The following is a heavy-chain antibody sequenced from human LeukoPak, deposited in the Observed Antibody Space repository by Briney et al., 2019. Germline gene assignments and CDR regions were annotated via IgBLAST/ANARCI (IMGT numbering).Heavy chain of an antibody. V-gene: IGHV3-48*04. CDR2: ISSSSSTI. J-gene: IGHJ5*02. CDR1: GFTFSSYS. CDR3: VRDLVATIGGT. D-gene: IGHD5-12*01. Sequence: GGSLRLSCAASGFTFSSYSMNWVRQAPGKGLEWVSYISSSSSTIYYADSVKGRFTISRDNAKNSLYLQMNSLRAEDTAVYYCVRDLVATIGGTWGQGTLVTVSS.